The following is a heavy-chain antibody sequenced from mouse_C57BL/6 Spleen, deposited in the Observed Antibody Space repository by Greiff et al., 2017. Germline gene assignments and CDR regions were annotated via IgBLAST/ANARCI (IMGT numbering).Heavy chain of an antibody. Sequence: VQLQQSGPELVKPGASVKISCKASGYSFTGYYMNWVKQSPEKSLEWIGEINPSTGGTTYNQKFKAKATLTVDKSSSTAYMQLKSLTSENSAVYYCARLISSLGYFDYWIQGTTLTVSS. CDR1: GYSFTGYY. J-gene: IGHJ2*01. CDR3: ARLISSLGYFDY. D-gene: IGHD1-1*01. V-gene: IGHV1-42*01. CDR2: INPSTGGT.